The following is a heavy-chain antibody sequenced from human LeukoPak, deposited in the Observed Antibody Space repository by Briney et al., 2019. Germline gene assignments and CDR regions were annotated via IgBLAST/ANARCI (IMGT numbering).Heavy chain of an antibody. D-gene: IGHD1-1*01. CDR2: ISAYNGNT. CDR3: ARDPRYGPGYKSAFDI. Sequence: GAPVKVSCKASGYTFTSYGISWVRQAPGQGLEWMGRISAYNGNTNYAQKLQGRVTMTTDTSTSTAYMELRSLRSDDTAVYYCARDPRYGPGYKSAFDIWGQGTVVTVSS. V-gene: IGHV1-18*01. CDR1: GYTFTSYG. J-gene: IGHJ3*02.